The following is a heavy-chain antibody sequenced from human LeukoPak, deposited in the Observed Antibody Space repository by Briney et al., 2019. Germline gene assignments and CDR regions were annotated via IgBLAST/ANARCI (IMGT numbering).Heavy chain of an antibody. J-gene: IGHJ5*02. CDR3: ARESLTWLQSRTSWFDP. D-gene: IGHD5-24*01. Sequence: SETLSLTCTVSGGSISSSSHYWGWIRQPPGKGLEWIGSMYYRGSTYHNPSLKSRVTISVDSSKNQFSLRLSSVTAADTAVYYCARESLTWLQSRTSWFDPWGQGTLVTVSS. CDR2: MYYRGST. CDR1: GGSISSSSHY. V-gene: IGHV4-39*07.